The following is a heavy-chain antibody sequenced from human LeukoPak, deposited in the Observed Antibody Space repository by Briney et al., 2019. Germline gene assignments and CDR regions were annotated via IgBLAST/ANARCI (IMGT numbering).Heavy chain of an antibody. CDR2: INHSGST. CDR1: GGSFSGYY. Sequence: SETLSLTCAVYGGSFSGYYWSWIRQPPGKGLEWIGEINHSGSTNYNPSLKSRVTISVDTSKNQFSLKLSSVTAADTAVYYCARVMQWLDHDAFDIWGQGTMVTVSS. V-gene: IGHV4-34*01. D-gene: IGHD6-19*01. J-gene: IGHJ3*02. CDR3: ARVMQWLDHDAFDI.